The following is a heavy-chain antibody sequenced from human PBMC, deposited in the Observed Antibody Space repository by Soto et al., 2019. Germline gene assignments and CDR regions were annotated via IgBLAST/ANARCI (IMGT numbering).Heavy chain of an antibody. J-gene: IGHJ4*02. CDR2: IIPIFGTA. CDR3: ARFLVPGITDTAMPLRY. Sequence: GASVKVSCKASGGTFSSYAISWVRQAPGQGLEWMGGIIPIFGTANYAQKFQGRVTITADESTSTAYMELSSLRSEDTAVYYCARFLVPGITDTAMPLRYWGQGTLVTVSS. D-gene: IGHD5-18*01. CDR1: GGTFSSYA. V-gene: IGHV1-69*13.